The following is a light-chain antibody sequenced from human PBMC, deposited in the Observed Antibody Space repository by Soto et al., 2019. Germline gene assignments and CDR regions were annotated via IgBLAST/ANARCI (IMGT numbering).Light chain of an antibody. CDR3: SSYAGSNNFWV. Sequence: QSVLTQPPSASGSPGQSVTISCTGTSSDVGGYNYVSCYQQHPGNAPKLMIYEVSKRPSGVPDRFSGSKSGNTASLTVSGLQAEDEADYYCSSYAGSNNFWVFGGGTKLTVL. CDR2: EVS. V-gene: IGLV2-8*01. J-gene: IGLJ3*02. CDR1: SSDVGGYNY.